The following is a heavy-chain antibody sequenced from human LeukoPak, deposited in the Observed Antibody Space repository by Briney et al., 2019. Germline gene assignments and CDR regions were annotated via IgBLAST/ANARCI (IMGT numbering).Heavy chain of an antibody. Sequence: PRRSLRLSCAASGFTFSSYGMHWVRQAPGKGLEWVAVIWYDGSNKYYADSVKGRFTISRDNSKNTLYLQMNSLRAEDTAVYYCARDPPWNIPGTGRYWGQGTLVTVSS. CDR1: GFTFSSYG. CDR3: ARDPPWNIPGTGRY. D-gene: IGHD6-13*01. CDR2: IWYDGSNK. V-gene: IGHV3-33*01. J-gene: IGHJ4*02.